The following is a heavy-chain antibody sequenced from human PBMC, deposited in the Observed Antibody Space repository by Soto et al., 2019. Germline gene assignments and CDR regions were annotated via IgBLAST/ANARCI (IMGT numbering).Heavy chain of an antibody. V-gene: IGHV1-8*01. CDR2: VNPGSGYK. CDR3: ARADPRHYYMDV. Sequence: QVQLVQSGAEVKKPGASVRVSCKASGYVFPSYDITWVRQAPGHGLEWMGWVNPGSGYKGYAQNFQGRVTLTRNMSRSTVYMELSSLRSEDTAVYYCARADPRHYYMDVWGKGTTVTVSS. CDR1: GYVFPSYD. J-gene: IGHJ6*03.